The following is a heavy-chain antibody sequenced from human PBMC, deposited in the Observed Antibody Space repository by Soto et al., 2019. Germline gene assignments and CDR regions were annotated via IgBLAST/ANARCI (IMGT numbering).Heavy chain of an antibody. CDR2: ISGGGGGT. V-gene: IGHV3-23*01. CDR3: AHRTGFDY. J-gene: IGHJ4*02. CDR1: GYTFSSFD. Sequence: EVQLWESGGGLVQPGGSLRLSCAASGYTFSSFDMSWVRQAPGKGLEWVSTISGGGGGTNYADSVKGRFTISRDISTYTVYLQMNSLIAEDTAVYYCAHRTGFDYWGQGALVTVSS.